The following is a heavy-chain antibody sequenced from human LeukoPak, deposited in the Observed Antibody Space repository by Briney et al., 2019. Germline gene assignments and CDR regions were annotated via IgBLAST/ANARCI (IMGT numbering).Heavy chain of an antibody. CDR3: ARRLEYYDFWSGYYPTGHNWFDP. V-gene: IGHV4-59*08. Sequence: SETLSLTCTVSGGSISSYYWSWIRQPPGKGLEWIGYIYYSGSTNYNPSLKSRVTISVDTSKNQFSLKLSSVTAADTAVYYCARRLEYYDFWSGYYPTGHNWFDPWGQGTLVTVSS. D-gene: IGHD3-3*01. CDR1: GGSISSYY. CDR2: IYYSGST. J-gene: IGHJ5*02.